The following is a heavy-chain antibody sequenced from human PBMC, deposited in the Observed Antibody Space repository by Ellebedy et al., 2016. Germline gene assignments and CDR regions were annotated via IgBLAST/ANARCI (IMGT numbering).Heavy chain of an antibody. D-gene: IGHD3-22*01. CDR2: IYYSVTT. Sequence: SETLSLTCTVPGGSISYYYWSWIRQPPGKGLEWIGYIYYSVTTNYNPSLKSRVTISVDTPKNPFSLKLSSVTAADTAVYYCATALDSFDSRGSQAFDIWGQGTTVTVSS. CDR3: ATALDSFDSRGSQAFDI. J-gene: IGHJ3*02. V-gene: IGHV4-59*08. CDR1: GGSISYYY.